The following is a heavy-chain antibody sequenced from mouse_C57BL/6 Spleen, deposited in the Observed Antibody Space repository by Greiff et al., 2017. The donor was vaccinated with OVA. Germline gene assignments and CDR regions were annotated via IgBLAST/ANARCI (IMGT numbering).Heavy chain of an antibody. V-gene: IGHV2-6-1*01. CDR1: GFSLTSYG. CDR2: IWSDGST. J-gene: IGHJ4*01. CDR3: ARHRGDLLRSMDY. D-gene: IGHD2-1*01. Sequence: VKLVESGPGLVAPSQSLSITCTVSGFSLTSYGVHWVRQPPGKGLEWLVVIWSDGSTTYNSALKSRLSISKDNSKSQVFLKMNSLQTDDTAMYYCARHRGDLLRSMDYWGQGTSVTVSS.